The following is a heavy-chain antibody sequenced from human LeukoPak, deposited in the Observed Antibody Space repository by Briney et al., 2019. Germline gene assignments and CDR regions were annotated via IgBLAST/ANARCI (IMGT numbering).Heavy chain of an antibody. Sequence: ASVKVSCKASGYTFTSYGISWVRQAPGQGLEWMGWISAYNGNTNYAQKLQGRVTMTTDTSTSTAYMELRSLRSDDTAVYYCARDSSSVGQWLVGGGADAFDIWGQGTMVTVSS. CDR1: GYTFTSYG. J-gene: IGHJ3*02. V-gene: IGHV1-18*01. CDR3: ARDSSSVGQWLVGGGADAFDI. CDR2: ISAYNGNT. D-gene: IGHD6-19*01.